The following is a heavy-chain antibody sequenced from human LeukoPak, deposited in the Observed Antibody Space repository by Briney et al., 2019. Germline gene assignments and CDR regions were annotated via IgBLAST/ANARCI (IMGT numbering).Heavy chain of an antibody. V-gene: IGHV3-30*02. CDR1: GFTFSNYG. Sequence: GGSLRLSCAASGFTFSNYGMHWVRQAPGKGLEWVAFIRYDGSNKYYADSVKGRFTISRDNSKNTVHLHMNSLSAEDTAVYYCAKWTGNSVNFDYWGQGTLVTVSS. J-gene: IGHJ4*02. CDR2: IRYDGSNK. D-gene: IGHD3/OR15-3a*01. CDR3: AKWTGNSVNFDY.